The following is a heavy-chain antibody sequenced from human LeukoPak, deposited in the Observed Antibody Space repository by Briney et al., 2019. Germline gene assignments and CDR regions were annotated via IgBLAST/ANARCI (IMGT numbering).Heavy chain of an antibody. CDR2: INHSGST. V-gene: IGHV4-34*01. J-gene: IGHJ4*02. Sequence: PSETLSLTCAVYGGPFSSYYWTCIRQAPGKGLEWIGEINHSGSTNHNSSLKSRVAISVDTSRDQFSLKLNSLTAADTAVYYCATFRWGVGFEYWGQGTLVTVSS. D-gene: IGHD3-16*01. CDR3: ATFRWGVGFEY. CDR1: GGPFSSYY.